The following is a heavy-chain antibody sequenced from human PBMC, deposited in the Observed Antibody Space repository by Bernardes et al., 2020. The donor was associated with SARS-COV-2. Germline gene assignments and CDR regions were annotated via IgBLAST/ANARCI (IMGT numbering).Heavy chain of an antibody. CDR2: IDYSGTT. D-gene: IGHD3-16*02. V-gene: IGHV4-39*01. Sequence: SETLSLTCSVSGGSISGSNYYWGWIRQPPGRGLELIGSIDYSGTTYYNPSLKSRGSIFKDMSKNQFSLRLTSVTAADTAVYYCARRPRPLVDNWFDPWGQGLLVTVSS. CDR3: ARRPRPLVDNWFDP. J-gene: IGHJ5*02. CDR1: GGSISGSNYY.